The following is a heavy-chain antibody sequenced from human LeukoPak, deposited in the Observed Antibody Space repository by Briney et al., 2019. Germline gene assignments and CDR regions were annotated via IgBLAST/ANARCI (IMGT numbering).Heavy chain of an antibody. Sequence: PGGSLRLSCAASGFTFSSYWMHLVRQAPGKGLVWVSRINSDGSSTNYADSVKGRFTISRDNAKNTLYLQMNSLRADDTAVYYCARETPTSDLRSFDSWGQGTLITVSS. J-gene: IGHJ4*02. CDR1: GFTFSSYW. CDR2: INSDGSST. CDR3: ARETPTSDLRSFDS. V-gene: IGHV3-74*01. D-gene: IGHD2-2*01.